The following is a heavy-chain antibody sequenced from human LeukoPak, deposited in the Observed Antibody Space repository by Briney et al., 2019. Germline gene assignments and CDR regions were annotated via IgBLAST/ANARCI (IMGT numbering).Heavy chain of an antibody. Sequence: GGSLRLSCAASGFTFSSYWMHWVRQAPGKGLVWVSRISDGGSTTTYADSVKGRFTISRDNAKNTLYLQMSGLRAEDTAVYYCSRSAYYDGNGNYYDYWGQGTLVTVSS. D-gene: IGHD3-22*01. CDR1: GFTFSSYW. CDR2: ISDGGSTT. CDR3: SRSAYYDGNGNYYDY. J-gene: IGHJ4*02. V-gene: IGHV3-74*01.